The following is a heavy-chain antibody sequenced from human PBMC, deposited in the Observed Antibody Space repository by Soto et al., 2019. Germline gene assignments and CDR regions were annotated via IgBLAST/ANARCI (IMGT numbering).Heavy chain of an antibody. V-gene: IGHV4-4*07. CDR1: GGSTSGKY. Sequence: QVHLQESGPGVVKASETLSLTCSLSGGSTSGKYWSWIRQSAGKGLEWIGRIYSSGRTHYNPSLGSRVSMSVAQNSFSLRLTSVTAADTAIYYCARDFDVNTALDYWYFDLWGRGNQVSDSS. J-gene: IGHJ2*01. CDR3: ARDFDVNTALDYWYFDL. D-gene: IGHD3-9*01. CDR2: IYSSGRT.